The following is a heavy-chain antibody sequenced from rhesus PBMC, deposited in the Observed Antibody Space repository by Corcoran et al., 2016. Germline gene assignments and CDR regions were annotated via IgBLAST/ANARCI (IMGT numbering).Heavy chain of an antibody. CDR1: GGSISSNNW. CDR3: ARALGYCTSTTCYAGYIDY. CDR2: VRGRGGST. Sequence: QVQLQESGPGLVKPSETLSLTCAVSGGSISSNNWWNWIRQPPGKGLEWVGNVRGRGGSTQYNPSLKRRLTISKDTSKNQFSRKLSAVTAADTAVYYCARALGYCTSTTCYAGYIDYWGQGVLVTVSS. J-gene: IGHJ4*01. D-gene: IGHD2-2*01. V-gene: IGHV4S19*01.